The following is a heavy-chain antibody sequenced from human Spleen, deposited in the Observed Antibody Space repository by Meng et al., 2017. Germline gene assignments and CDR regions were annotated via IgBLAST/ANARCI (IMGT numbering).Heavy chain of an antibody. V-gene: IGHV4-4*02. CDR3: ARDGVVGAVNWFDP. CDR1: GGSISSSNG. D-gene: IGHD1-26*01. CDR2: IYHSGST. Sequence: VKQAGPGLGKPSGTRDHTCAVSGGSISSSNGWSWVRQPPGKGLEWIGEIYHSGSTNYNPSLKSRVTISVDKSKNQFSLKLSSVTAADTAVYYCARDGVVGAVNWFDPWGQGTLVTVSS. J-gene: IGHJ5*02.